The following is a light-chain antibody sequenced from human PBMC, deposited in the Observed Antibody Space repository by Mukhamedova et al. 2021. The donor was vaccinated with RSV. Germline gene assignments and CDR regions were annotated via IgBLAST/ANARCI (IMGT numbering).Light chain of an antibody. Sequence: ISCFGSNSNVGSYSLNWYQQLPGTAPKLLIYGNNQRPSGVPDRFSGSRSGTSASLAISGLQSEDEADYYCAAWDDSLIVFGGGTK. CDR2: GNN. CDR1: NSNVGSYS. V-gene: IGLV1-44*01. J-gene: IGLJ3*02. CDR3: AAWDDSLIV.